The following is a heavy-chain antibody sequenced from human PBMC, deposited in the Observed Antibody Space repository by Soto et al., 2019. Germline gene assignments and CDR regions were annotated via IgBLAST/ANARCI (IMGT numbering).Heavy chain of an antibody. CDR3: ARSGVVYAMDWFDP. J-gene: IGHJ5*02. CDR1: GFTFSSYS. V-gene: IGHV3-21*01. Sequence: LRLSCAASGFTFSSYSMNWVRQAPGKGLEWVSSIGSSSSYIYYADSVKGRFTISRDNAKNSLYLQMNSLRAEDTAVYYCARSGVVYAMDWFDPWGQGTLVTVSS. CDR2: IGSSSSYI. D-gene: IGHD2-8*02.